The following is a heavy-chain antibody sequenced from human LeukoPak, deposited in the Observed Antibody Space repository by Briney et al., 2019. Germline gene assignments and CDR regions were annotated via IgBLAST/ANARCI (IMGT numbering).Heavy chain of an antibody. Sequence: SQTLSLTCTVSGGSISSGGYYWSWIRQHPGKGLEWIGYIYYSGSTNYNPSLKSRVTISVDTSKNQFSLKLSSVTAADTAVYYCAREGGPGRAAAPTGYYYYMDVWGKGTTVPVSS. V-gene: IGHV4-31*03. J-gene: IGHJ6*03. CDR1: GGSISSGGYY. CDR2: IYYSGST. D-gene: IGHD6-13*01. CDR3: AREGGPGRAAAPTGYYYYMDV.